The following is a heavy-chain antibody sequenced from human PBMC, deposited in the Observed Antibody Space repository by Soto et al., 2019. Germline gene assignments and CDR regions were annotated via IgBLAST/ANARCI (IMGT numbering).Heavy chain of an antibody. Sequence: QVQLQQWGAGLLKPSETLSLTCAVYGGSFSGYYWSWIRQPPGKGLEWIGEINHSGSTNYNPSLKSRVTISVDTSKNQFSLKLSSVTAADMAVYYCARGGDDSSGYRVDYWGQGTLVIVSA. CDR2: INHSGST. CDR3: ARGGDDSSGYRVDY. D-gene: IGHD3-22*01. CDR1: GGSFSGYY. V-gene: IGHV4-34*01. J-gene: IGHJ4*02.